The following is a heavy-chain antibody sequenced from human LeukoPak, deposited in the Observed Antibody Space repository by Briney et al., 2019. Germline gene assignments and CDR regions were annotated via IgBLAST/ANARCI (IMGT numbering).Heavy chain of an antibody. V-gene: IGHV3-43*01. D-gene: IGHD3-10*02. J-gene: IGHJ4*02. Sequence: GGSLRLSCATSGFHFDRYTIHWVRQAPGKGLEWVSLAGWAGGTTFYSDSVRGRFTISRDSGRKSVYLQMNSLTTDDTAFYFCAKELDTMFFDYWSQGALVTVSS. CDR1: GFHFDRYT. CDR2: AGWAGGTT. CDR3: AKELDTMFFDY.